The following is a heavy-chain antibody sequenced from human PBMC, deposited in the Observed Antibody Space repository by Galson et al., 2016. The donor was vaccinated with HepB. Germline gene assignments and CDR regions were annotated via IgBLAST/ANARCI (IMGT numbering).Heavy chain of an antibody. Sequence: SLRLSCAASGFTFSGSGMHWVRPAPGQGLEWVALIWMAGRYNHYADSVKGRFPISRDNSKTALSLQMNSLRAEDTAVYHCAREGTNIAVAATAFDYWGQGTLVTVSS. CDR1: GFTFSGSG. CDR2: IWMAGRYN. V-gene: IGHV3-33*01. CDR3: AREGTNIAVAATAFDY. J-gene: IGHJ4*02. D-gene: IGHD6-19*01.